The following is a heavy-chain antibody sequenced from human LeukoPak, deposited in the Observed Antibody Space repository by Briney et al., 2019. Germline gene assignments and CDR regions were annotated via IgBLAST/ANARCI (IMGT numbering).Heavy chain of an antibody. CDR1: GASISGYY. J-gene: IGHJ4*02. V-gene: IGHV4-59*08. CDR2: IYYSGST. Sequence: SETLSLTCTVSGASISGYYWSWIRQPPGKGLECIGYIYYSGSTNYNPSLKSRVTISVDTSKNQFSLKLSSVTAADTAVYYCASQRPGYSHFDYWGQGTLVTVSS. D-gene: IGHD5-24*01. CDR3: ASQRPGYSHFDY.